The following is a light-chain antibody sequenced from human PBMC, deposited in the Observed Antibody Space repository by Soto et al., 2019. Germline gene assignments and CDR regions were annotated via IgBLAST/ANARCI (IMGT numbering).Light chain of an antibody. CDR2: AAS. J-gene: IGKJ4*01. CDR3: QQSYSVPLT. CDR1: QSISSF. V-gene: IGKV1-39*01. Sequence: DIQMTQSPSSLSASVGDRVTLTFRASQSISSFLNWYRHKPGKAPKLLIFAASNLQSGVPSRFSGSGSGTDFTLTISSLQPEDFATYYCQQSYSVPLTFGGGTKVEIK.